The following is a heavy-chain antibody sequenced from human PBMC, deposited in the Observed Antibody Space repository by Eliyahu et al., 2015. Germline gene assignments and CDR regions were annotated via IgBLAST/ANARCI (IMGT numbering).Heavy chain of an antibody. J-gene: IGHJ4*02. CDR3: ARHYEGSSWNGGFDY. D-gene: IGHD6-13*01. Sequence: QLQLQESGPGLVKPSXTLSLTCTXSGXXIXXXSYYWGWIRQPPGKGLEWIGXIYYSGRTYYNPSLKSRVTISVDTSKNQFSLKLSSVTAADTAVYYCARHYEGSSWNGGFDYWGQGTLVTVSS. CDR1: GXXIXXXSYY. CDR2: IYYSGRT. V-gene: IGHV4-39*01.